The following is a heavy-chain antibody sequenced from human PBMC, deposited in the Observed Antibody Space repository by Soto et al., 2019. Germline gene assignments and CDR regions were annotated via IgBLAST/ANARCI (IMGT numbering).Heavy chain of an antibody. Sequence: PGGSLRLSCAASGFTFSNYAMTWVRQAPGKGLEWVSGVSASGGSTYYADSVKGRFTISRDNSKNTLYLQMNSLRAEDTAVHYCAKGLSSSSWLDAFDIWGQGTMVTVSS. D-gene: IGHD6-13*01. CDR2: VSASGGST. CDR1: GFTFSNYA. V-gene: IGHV3-23*01. CDR3: AKGLSSSSWLDAFDI. J-gene: IGHJ3*02.